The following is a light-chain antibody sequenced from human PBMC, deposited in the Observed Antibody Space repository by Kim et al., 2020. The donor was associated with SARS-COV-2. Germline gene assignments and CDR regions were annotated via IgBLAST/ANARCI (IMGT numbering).Light chain of an antibody. CDR3: QVLDSSSDPVV. V-gene: IGLV3-21*04. CDR1: NIGSKS. Sequence: SYELTQPPSVSVAPGKTARITCGGNNIGSKSVHWYQQKPGQAPVLVIYYDSDRPSGIPERFSGSNSGNTATLTISRVEAGDEADYFCQVLDSSSDPVVFGGGTQLTVL. J-gene: IGLJ2*01. CDR2: YDS.